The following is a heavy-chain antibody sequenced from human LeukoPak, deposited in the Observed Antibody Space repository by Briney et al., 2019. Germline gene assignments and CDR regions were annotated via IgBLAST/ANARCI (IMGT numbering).Heavy chain of an antibody. J-gene: IGHJ5*02. Sequence: PSETLSLTCAVYGGSLSGYYWSWIRQPPGKGLEWIGEINHSGGTNYNPSLKSRVTISVDTSKNQFSLKLSSVTAADTAIYYCARYAATGGPNWFDPWGPGTLVTVSS. D-gene: IGHD2-15*01. CDR1: GGSLSGYY. CDR2: INHSGGT. CDR3: ARYAATGGPNWFDP. V-gene: IGHV4-34*01.